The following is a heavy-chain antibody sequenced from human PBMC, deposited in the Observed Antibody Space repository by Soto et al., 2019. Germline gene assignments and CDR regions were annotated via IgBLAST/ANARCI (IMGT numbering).Heavy chain of an antibody. CDR3: ARPRSSIAAGGAFDI. D-gene: IGHD6-6*01. CDR2: INHSGST. Sequence: SETLSLTCAVYGGSFSGYYWSWIRQPPGKGLEWMGEINHSGSTNYNPSLKSRVTISVDTSKNQFSLKLSSVTAAATAVYYCARPRSSIAAGGAFDIWGQGTLVTVSS. CDR1: GGSFSGYY. J-gene: IGHJ3*02. V-gene: IGHV4-34*01.